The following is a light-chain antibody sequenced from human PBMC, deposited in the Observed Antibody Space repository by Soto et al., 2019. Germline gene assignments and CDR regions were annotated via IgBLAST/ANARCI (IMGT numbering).Light chain of an antibody. V-gene: IGKV3-11*02. J-gene: IGKJ2*01. CDR1: QSISSY. CDR2: DAS. Sequence: ELVLTQSQATLSLSPGDRATLSCSASQSISSYLAWYQQKPVQAPRLLIYDASNRATGIPARFSGSGSGRDFTLTISSLEPEDFAVYYCQQRSNWPPYTFGQGTKLEIK. CDR3: QQRSNWPPYT.